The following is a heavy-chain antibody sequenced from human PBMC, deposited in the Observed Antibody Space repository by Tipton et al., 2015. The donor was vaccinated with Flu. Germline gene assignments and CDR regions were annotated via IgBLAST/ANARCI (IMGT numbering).Heavy chain of an antibody. CDR3: ARHPPIWSGPYYFDY. CDR2: IYYSGST. V-gene: IGHV4-39*01. Sequence: TLSLTCTVSGGSISSSSYYWGWIRQPPGKGLEWIGSIYYSGSTYYNPSLKSRVTISVDTSKNQFSLKLSSVTAADTAVYYCARHPPIWSGPYYFDYWGQGTLVTVSS. CDR1: GGSISSSSYY. J-gene: IGHJ4*02. D-gene: IGHD3-3*01.